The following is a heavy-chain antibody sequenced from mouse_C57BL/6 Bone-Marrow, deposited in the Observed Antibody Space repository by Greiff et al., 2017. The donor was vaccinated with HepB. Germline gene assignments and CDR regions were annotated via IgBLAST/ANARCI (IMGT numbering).Heavy chain of an antibody. CDR2: SRNKANDYTT. CDR3: ARDDSYDWYFDV. J-gene: IGHJ1*03. D-gene: IGHD3-3*01. Sequence: EVKVVESGGGLVQSGRSLRLSCATSGFTFSDFYMEWVRQAPGKGLEWIAASRNKANDYTTEYSASVKGRFIVSRDTSQSILYLQMNALRAEDTAIYYCARDDSYDWYFDVWGTGTTVTVSS. V-gene: IGHV7-1*01. CDR1: GFTFSDFY.